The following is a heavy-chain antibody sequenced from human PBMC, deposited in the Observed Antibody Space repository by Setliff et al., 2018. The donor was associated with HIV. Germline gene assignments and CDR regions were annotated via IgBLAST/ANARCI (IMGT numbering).Heavy chain of an antibody. D-gene: IGHD6-19*01. V-gene: IGHV4-4*07. CDR3: ARVPVPGANWFDP. CDR1: GVSIPTNY. CDR2: IYTTGST. J-gene: IGHJ5*02. Sequence: SETLSLTCNISGVSIPTNYWNWIRQPAGKGLEWIGRIYTTGSTYYNPSLKSRITISVDRSKNLFSLKLISVTAADQGVYYCARVPVPGANWFDPWGLGTLVTVSS.